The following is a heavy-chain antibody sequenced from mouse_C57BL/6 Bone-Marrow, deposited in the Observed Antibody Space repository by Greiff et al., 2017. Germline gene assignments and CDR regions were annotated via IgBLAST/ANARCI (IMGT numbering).Heavy chain of an antibody. J-gene: IGHJ4*01. V-gene: IGHV1-81*01. D-gene: IGHD1-1*01. CDR3: ARYPYYYGGGYYYPMDY. CDR2: IYPRSGNT. Sequence: VQLLQSGAELARPGASVKLSCTASGYTFTSYGISWVRQRTGQGLEWIGEIYPRSGNTYYNEKFKGKATLTADKSSSTAYMELRSLTSEDTAVYFYARYPYYYGGGYYYPMDYWGRGTSVTVSS. CDR1: GYTFTSYG.